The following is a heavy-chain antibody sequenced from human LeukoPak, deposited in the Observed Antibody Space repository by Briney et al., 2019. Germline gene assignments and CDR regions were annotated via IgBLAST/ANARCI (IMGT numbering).Heavy chain of an antibody. D-gene: IGHD6-6*01. J-gene: IGHJ5*02. Sequence: ASVKVSCEASGYTFTSYGISWVRQAPGQGLEWMGWISAYNGNTNYAQKLQGRVTMTTDTSTSTAYMELRSLRSDDTAVYYCARDPLEYSSSASNWFDPWGQGTLVTVSS. CDR1: GYTFTSYG. CDR2: ISAYNGNT. CDR3: ARDPLEYSSSASNWFDP. V-gene: IGHV1-18*01.